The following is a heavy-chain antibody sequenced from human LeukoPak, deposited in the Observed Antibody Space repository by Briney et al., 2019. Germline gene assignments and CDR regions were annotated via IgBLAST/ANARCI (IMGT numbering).Heavy chain of an antibody. D-gene: IGHD3-22*01. CDR3: ARGTGTMIVVVSFDY. V-gene: IGHV4-39*07. J-gene: IGHJ4*02. CDR2: IYYSGST. CDR1: GVSMSSYY. Sequence: SETLSLTCTVSGVSMSSYYWSWIRQPPGKGLEWIGSIYYSGSTYYNPSLKSRVTISVDTSKNQFSLKLSSVTAADTAVYYCARGTGTMIVVVSFDYWGQGTLVTVSS.